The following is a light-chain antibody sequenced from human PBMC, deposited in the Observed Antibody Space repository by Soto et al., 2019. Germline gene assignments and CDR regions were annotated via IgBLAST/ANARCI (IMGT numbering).Light chain of an antibody. Sequence: DIQMTQSPSSLSASVGDRVTITCQASQGISNYLAWYQQKPGKAPKLLIYKASTLKSGVPSRFSGSGSGTEFTLTISSLQPDDFATYYCQHYNSYSEAFGQGTKVDIK. J-gene: IGKJ1*01. V-gene: IGKV1-5*03. CDR3: QHYNSYSEA. CDR1: QGISNY. CDR2: KAS.